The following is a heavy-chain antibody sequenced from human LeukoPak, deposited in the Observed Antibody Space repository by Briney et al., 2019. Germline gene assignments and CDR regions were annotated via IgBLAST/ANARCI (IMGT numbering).Heavy chain of an antibody. V-gene: IGHV3-33*06. J-gene: IGHJ3*02. D-gene: IGHD3-10*01. Sequence: GGSLRLSCAGSGFTFSTYGMHWVRQAPGRALEWVAVIWNDGSHENYADSVKGRFTISRDSSESTLYLQMSSLRAEDTAMYFCAKRDAKISGSDSFDIWGQGTMVTVSS. CDR3: AKRDAKISGSDSFDI. CDR1: GFTFSTYG. CDR2: IWNDGSHE.